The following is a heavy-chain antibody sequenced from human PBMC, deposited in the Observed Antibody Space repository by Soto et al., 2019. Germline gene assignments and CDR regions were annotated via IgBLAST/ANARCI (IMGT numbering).Heavy chain of an antibody. CDR2: MNPINGAT. J-gene: IGHJ6*02. CDR3: GRGPSPRAPAGGTPYYYAMDV. V-gene: IGHV1-8*02. CDR1: GYDFTAYD. Sequence: ASVKVSCKASGYDFTAYDINWVRQASGQGLEWMGWMNPINGATGSARRFQGRVSMTRNTATATAYLELTSLRSDDSAVYYCGRGPSPRAPAGGTPYYYAMDVWGQGTTVTVSS. D-gene: IGHD6-13*01.